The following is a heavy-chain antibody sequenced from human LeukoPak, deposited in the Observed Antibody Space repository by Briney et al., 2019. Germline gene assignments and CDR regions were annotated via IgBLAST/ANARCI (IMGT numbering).Heavy chain of an antibody. J-gene: IGHJ4*02. CDR2: MNPNSGNT. V-gene: IGHV1-8*01. Sequence: ASVTVSCTASGYTFTSYDINWGRQATGQGLEWMGWMNPNSGNTGYAQKFQGRGTVTRNTSISTAYMELSSLRSADTGVYYCARPCISARPDYRGQGTLVTVSS. D-gene: IGHD6-6*01. CDR1: GYTFTSYD. CDR3: ARPCISARPDY.